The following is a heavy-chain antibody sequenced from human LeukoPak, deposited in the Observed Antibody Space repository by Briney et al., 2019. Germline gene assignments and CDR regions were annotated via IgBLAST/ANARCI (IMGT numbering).Heavy chain of an antibody. Sequence: GASVKVSCKASGYTFTGYYMHWVRQAPGQGLEXMGWINPNSGGTNYAQKFQGRVTMTRDTSISTAYMELSRLRSDDTAVYYCARSSSSWRISDYWGQGTLVTVSS. V-gene: IGHV1-2*02. CDR3: ARSSSSWRISDY. D-gene: IGHD6-13*01. CDR2: INPNSGGT. CDR1: GYTFTGYY. J-gene: IGHJ4*02.